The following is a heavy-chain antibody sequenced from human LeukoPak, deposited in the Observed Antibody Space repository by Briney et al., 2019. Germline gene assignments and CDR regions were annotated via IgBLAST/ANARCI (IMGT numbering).Heavy chain of an antibody. J-gene: IGHJ4*02. CDR2: ISSSSSTL. CDR3: ARQSSSSRHVTIDY. V-gene: IGHV3-48*04. D-gene: IGHD6-13*01. Sequence: PGGSLRLSCAASGFTFSSYSMNWVRQAPGKGLEWVSYISSSSSTLYYADSVKGRFTISRDNAKNSLYLQMNSLRAEDTAVYYCARQSSSSRHVTIDYWGQGTLVTVSS. CDR1: GFTFSSYS.